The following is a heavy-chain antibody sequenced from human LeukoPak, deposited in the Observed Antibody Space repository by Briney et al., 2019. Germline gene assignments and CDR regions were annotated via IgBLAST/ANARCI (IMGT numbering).Heavy chain of an antibody. CDR2: INQDGSDK. J-gene: IGHJ4*02. CDR3: ARERLPIGPFDY. CDR1: GLSFSRFW. Sequence: PGGSLRLSCAASGLSFSRFWMNWVRQAPGKGLEWVTNINQDGSDKRYVDSVKGRFSISRDNSKNTLYLQMNSLRAEDTAVYYCARERLPIGPFDYWGQGTLVTVSS. V-gene: IGHV3-7*01. D-gene: IGHD5-24*01.